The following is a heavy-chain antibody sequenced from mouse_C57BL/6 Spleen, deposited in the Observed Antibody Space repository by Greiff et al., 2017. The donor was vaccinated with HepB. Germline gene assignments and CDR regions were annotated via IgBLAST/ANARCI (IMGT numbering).Heavy chain of an antibody. CDR2: IYPGDGDT. CDR1: GYAFSSYW. CDR3: ARRGGYYVFDY. V-gene: IGHV1-80*01. Sequence: QVHVKQSGAELVKPGASVKISCKASGYAFSSYWMNWVKQRPGKGLEWIGQIYPGDGDTNYNGKFKGKATLTADKSSSTAYMQLSSLTSEDSAVYFCARRGGYYVFDYWGQGTTLTVSS. D-gene: IGHD2-3*01. J-gene: IGHJ2*01.